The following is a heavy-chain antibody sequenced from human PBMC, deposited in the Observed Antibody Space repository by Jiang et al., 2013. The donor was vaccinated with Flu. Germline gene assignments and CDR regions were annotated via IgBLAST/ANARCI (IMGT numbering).Heavy chain of an antibody. J-gene: IGHJ6*02. CDR3: ARVWRFGELYYYYYGMDV. D-gene: IGHD3-10*01. V-gene: IGHV7-4-1*02. CDR2: INTNTGNP. Sequence: KASGYTFTSYAMNWVRQAPGQGLEWMGWINTNTGNPTYAQGFTGQFVFSLDTSVSTAYLQISSLKAEDTAVYYCARVWRFGELYYYYYGMDVWGQGTTVTVSS. CDR1: GYTFTSYA.